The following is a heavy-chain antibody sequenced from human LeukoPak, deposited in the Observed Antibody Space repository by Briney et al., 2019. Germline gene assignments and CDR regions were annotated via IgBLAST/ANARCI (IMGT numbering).Heavy chain of an antibody. CDR1: GLTFSSYS. CDR2: ISSSSTI. V-gene: IGHV3-48*02. CDR3: ARDPYCSSTSCPYYYYGMDV. Sequence: GGSLRLSCAASGLTFSSYSMNWVRQAPGKGLEWVSYISSSSTIYYADSVKGRFTISRDNAKNSLYLQMNSLRDEDTAVYYCARDPYCSSTSCPYYYYGMDVWGQGTTVTVSS. D-gene: IGHD2-2*01. J-gene: IGHJ6*02.